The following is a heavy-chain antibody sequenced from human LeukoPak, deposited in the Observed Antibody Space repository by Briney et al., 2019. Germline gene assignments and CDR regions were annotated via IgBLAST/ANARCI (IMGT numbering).Heavy chain of an antibody. CDR1: GFTFSSYE. D-gene: IGHD3-16*01. Sequence: GGSLRFSCAASGFTFSSYEMNWVRQAPGRGLEWVSFISRSGTTIYYADSVKGRITISRDNAENTLYLQMNNLRPDDTAFYFCVKEGVEYSYSYGDYWGQGTLVTVSS. CDR2: ISRSGTTI. J-gene: IGHJ4*02. CDR3: VKEGVEYSYSYGDY. V-gene: IGHV3-48*03.